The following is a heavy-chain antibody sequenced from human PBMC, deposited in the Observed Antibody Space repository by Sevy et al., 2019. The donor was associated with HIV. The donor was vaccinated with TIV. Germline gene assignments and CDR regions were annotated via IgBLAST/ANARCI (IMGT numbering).Heavy chain of an antibody. Sequence: GESLKISCAASGFTFSSYEMNWVRQAPGKGLEWISYISNSGTAMYYSDSVRGRFTISRDNARRSLYLQMNSLRAEDTVVYYCARDLPPSATTVPHFDCWGQGTLVTV. CDR1: GFTFSSYE. CDR3: ARDLPPSATTVPHFDC. CDR2: ISNSGTAM. J-gene: IGHJ4*02. D-gene: IGHD4-17*01. V-gene: IGHV3-48*03.